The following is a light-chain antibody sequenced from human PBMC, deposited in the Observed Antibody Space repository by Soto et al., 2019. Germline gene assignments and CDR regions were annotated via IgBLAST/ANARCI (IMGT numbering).Light chain of an antibody. J-gene: IGKJ1*01. CDR3: QHYKSYSEA. CDR2: TAS. Sequence: DGEMAQSTSTACRAVGSRVTRYYRASQTISSWLAWYQQKPGKAPKLLIYTASTLQSGVPSRFSGSGSGTEFTLTISSLQPDDFATYYCQHYKSYSEAVGQGTKVDIK. CDR1: QTISSW. V-gene: IGKV1-5*03.